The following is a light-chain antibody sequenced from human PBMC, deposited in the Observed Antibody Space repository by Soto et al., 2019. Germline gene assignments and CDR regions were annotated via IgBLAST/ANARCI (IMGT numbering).Light chain of an antibody. CDR3: QQYGSSPPYT. Sequence: EVVLTQSPGTLSLSPGERATLSCTVSQSVSSSYLAWYQHKPGQAPRLLIYGASSRATGIPDRFSGSGSGTDFTLTISRLEPEDFAVYYCQQYGSSPPYTFGQGTKLEIK. CDR2: GAS. V-gene: IGKV3-20*01. J-gene: IGKJ2*01. CDR1: QSVSSSY.